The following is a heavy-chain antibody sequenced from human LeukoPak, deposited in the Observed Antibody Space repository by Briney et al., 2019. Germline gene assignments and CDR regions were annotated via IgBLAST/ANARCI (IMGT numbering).Heavy chain of an antibody. V-gene: IGHV3-21*01. CDR3: ARDGVEMATISVFAFDI. D-gene: IGHD5-24*01. J-gene: IGHJ3*02. Sequence: PGGSLRLSCAASGFTFSSYSMNWVRQAPGKGLEWVSSISSSSSYIYYADSVKGRFTISRDNAKNSLYLQMNSLRAEDTAVYYCARDGVEMATISVFAFDIWGQGTMVTVSS. CDR1: GFTFSSYS. CDR2: ISSSSSYI.